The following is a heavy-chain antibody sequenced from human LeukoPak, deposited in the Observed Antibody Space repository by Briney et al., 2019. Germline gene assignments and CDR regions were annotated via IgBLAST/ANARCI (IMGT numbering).Heavy chain of an antibody. V-gene: IGHV3-30-3*01. CDR1: GFTFSDHY. CDR3: ARDLVVRGVTNWFDP. J-gene: IGHJ5*02. Sequence: GGSLRLSCAASGFTFSDHYMDWVRQAPGKGLEWVAVISYDGSNKYYADSVKGRFTISRDNSKNTLYLQMNSLRAEDTAVYYCARDLVVRGVTNWFDPWGQGTLVTVSS. CDR2: ISYDGSNK. D-gene: IGHD3-10*01.